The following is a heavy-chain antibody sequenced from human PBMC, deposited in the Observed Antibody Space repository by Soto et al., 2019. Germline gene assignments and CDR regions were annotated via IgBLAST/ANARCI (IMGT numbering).Heavy chain of an antibody. D-gene: IGHD3-3*01. V-gene: IGHV3-21*01. Sequence: GGSLRLSCAASGLTFSSYTMNWVRQAPAQGLEWFSSISSSSSYIYYAASVKGRFTISRDNAKNSLYLQMNSLRAEDTAVYYCARAQYYDFWSGYYPYYYYYVMDVCGQGTTVTV. CDR2: ISSSSSYI. CDR3: ARAQYYDFWSGYYPYYYYYVMDV. J-gene: IGHJ6*02. CDR1: GLTFSSYT.